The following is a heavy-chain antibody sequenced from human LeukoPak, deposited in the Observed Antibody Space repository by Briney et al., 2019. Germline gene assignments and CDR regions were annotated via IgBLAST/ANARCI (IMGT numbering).Heavy chain of an antibody. J-gene: IGHJ4*02. CDR3: ARGVDPLFANTIWY. CDR1: GFTHLTTD. Sequence: GGSLTLSCPATGFTHLTTDVTWVRQAPGKGLEWVSVLYSDGNTKYADSVQGRFTISRDNSKNTLYLEMNSLSPDDTAVYYCARGVDPLFANTIWYWGQGTLVTVSS. CDR2: LYSDGNT. D-gene: IGHD3-16*01. V-gene: IGHV3-53*01.